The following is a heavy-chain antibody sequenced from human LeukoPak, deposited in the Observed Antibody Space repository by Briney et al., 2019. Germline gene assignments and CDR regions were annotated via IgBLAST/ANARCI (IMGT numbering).Heavy chain of an antibody. CDR2: IYCSGST. V-gene: IGHV4-4*07. D-gene: IGHD2-2*01. CDR3: ARGQYHLLYWYFDL. J-gene: IGHJ2*01. Sequence: PSETLSLTCTVSGGSISSYYWSWIRQPAGKGLEWIGRIYCSGSTNYNPSLKSRVTMSVDTSKNQFSLKLSSVTAADTAVYYCARGQYHLLYWYFDLWGRGTLVTVSS. CDR1: GGSISSYY.